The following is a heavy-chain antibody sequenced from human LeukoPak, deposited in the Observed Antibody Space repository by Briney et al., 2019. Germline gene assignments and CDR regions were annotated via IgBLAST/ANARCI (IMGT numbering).Heavy chain of an antibody. Sequence: KTSETLSLTCAVYGGSFSGYYWSWIRQPPGKGLEWIGNVFDSGSTHYNPSLKSRVTISVDTSKNQFSLRLSSVTAADTAVYYCARHTRPGHSGYENAFDIWGQGTMVTVSS. J-gene: IGHJ3*02. CDR3: ARHTRPGHSGYENAFDI. CDR1: GGSFSGYY. V-gene: IGHV4-34*12. D-gene: IGHD5-12*01. CDR2: VFDSGST.